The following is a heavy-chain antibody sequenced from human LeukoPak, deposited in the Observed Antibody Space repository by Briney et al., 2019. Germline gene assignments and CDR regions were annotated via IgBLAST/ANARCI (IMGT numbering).Heavy chain of an antibody. Sequence: GGSLRLSCAASGFTLSSYAMHWVRQAPGKGLEWVAVISYDGSNKYYADSVKGRFTISRDNSKNTLYLQMNSLRAEDTAVYYCARGTERWLQLGDFDYWGQGTLVTVSS. CDR3: ARGTERWLQLGDFDY. CDR1: GFTLSSYA. CDR2: ISYDGSNK. D-gene: IGHD5-24*01. V-gene: IGHV3-30-3*01. J-gene: IGHJ4*02.